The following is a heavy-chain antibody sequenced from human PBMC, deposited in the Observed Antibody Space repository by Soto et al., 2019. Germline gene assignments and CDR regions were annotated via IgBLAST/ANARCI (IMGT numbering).Heavy chain of an antibody. D-gene: IGHD5-12*01. J-gene: IGHJ2*01. Sequence: GESLKISCKGSGFSFTTYWIGWVRQMPGKGLEWMGIIYPGDSDTRYSPSFQGQVTISADKSISTAHLQWSSLKASNTAMYYCARRDGYNKHWYFDLWGRGTLVTVSS. CDR1: GFSFTTYW. V-gene: IGHV5-51*01. CDR2: IYPGDSDT. CDR3: ARRDGYNKHWYFDL.